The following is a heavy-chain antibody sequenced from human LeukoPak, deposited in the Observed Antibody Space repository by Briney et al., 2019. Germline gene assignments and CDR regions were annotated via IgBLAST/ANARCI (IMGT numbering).Heavy chain of an antibody. CDR2: ISYDGSNK. Sequence: PGGSLRLSCAASGFTFSSYGMHWVRQAPGKGLEWVAVISYDGSNKYYADSVKGRFTISRDNSKNTLYLQMNGLRAEDTAVYYCTNIKGIANYWGQGTLVTVSS. J-gene: IGHJ4*02. CDR1: GFTFSSYG. CDR3: TNIKGIANY. D-gene: IGHD6-13*01. V-gene: IGHV3-30*18.